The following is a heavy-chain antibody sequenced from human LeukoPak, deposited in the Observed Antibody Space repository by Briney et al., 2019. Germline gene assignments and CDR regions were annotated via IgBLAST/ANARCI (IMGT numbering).Heavy chain of an antibody. V-gene: IGHV3-64*01. CDR3: ASSSDYYDSSGYYYYYYYGMDV. CDR2: ISSNGGST. J-gene: IGHJ6*02. D-gene: IGHD3-22*01. Sequence: GGSLRLSCAASGFTFSSYAMHWVRQAPGKGLEYVSAISSNGGSTYYANSVKGRFTISRDNSKNTLYLQMSSLRAEDMAVYYCASSSDYYDSSGYYYYYYYGMDVWGQGTTVTVSS. CDR1: GFTFSSYA.